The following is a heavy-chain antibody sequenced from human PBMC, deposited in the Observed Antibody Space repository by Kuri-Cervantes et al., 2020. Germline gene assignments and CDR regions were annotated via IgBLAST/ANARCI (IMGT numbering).Heavy chain of an antibody. CDR2: ISYDGSNK. V-gene: IGHV3-30*14. Sequence: GGSLRLSCAASGFTFSSYAMHWVRQAPGKGLGWVAVISYDGSNKYYGDSVKGRFTISRDNSNNTLHLQMNSLRVEDTAVYYCARGSGYASSWGFDYWGQGTLVTVSS. CDR3: ARGSGYASSWGFDY. J-gene: IGHJ4*02. D-gene: IGHD6-13*01. CDR1: GFTFSSYA.